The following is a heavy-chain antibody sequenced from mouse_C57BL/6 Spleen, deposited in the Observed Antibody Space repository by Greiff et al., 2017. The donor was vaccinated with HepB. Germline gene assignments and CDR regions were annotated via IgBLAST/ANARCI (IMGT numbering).Heavy chain of an antibody. D-gene: IGHD2-3*01. J-gene: IGHJ4*01. CDR2: INYDGSST. Sequence: EVQVVESEGGLVQPGSSMKLSCTASGFTFSDYYMAWVRQVPEKGLEWVANINYDGSSTYYLDSLKSRFIISRDNAKNILYLQMSSLKSEDTATYYCARIYDGYRLDYWGQGTSVTVSS. CDR1: GFTFSDYY. CDR3: ARIYDGYRLDY. V-gene: IGHV5-16*01.